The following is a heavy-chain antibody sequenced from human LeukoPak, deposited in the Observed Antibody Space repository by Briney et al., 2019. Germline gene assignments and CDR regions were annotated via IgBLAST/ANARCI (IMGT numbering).Heavy chain of an antibody. V-gene: IGHV3-49*03. Sequence: PGGSLRLSCTASGFTFGDYAMSWFRQAPGKGLEWVGFIRSKAYGGTTEYAASVKGRFTISRDDSKSIAYLQMDSLKTEDTAVYYCTRLGGPTSGWYSWYFNLWGRGTLVTVSS. D-gene: IGHD6-19*01. CDR2: IRSKAYGGTT. CDR3: TRLGGPTSGWYSWYFNL. CDR1: GFTFGDYA. J-gene: IGHJ2*01.